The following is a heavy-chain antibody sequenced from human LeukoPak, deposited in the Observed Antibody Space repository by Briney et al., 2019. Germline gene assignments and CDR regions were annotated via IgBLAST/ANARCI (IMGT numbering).Heavy chain of an antibody. CDR1: GGSISSYS. Sequence: PSETLSLTCTVSGGSISSYSWSWIRQPPGKGLEWIGYVYSSGSTTYNPSLKSRVTMSVDTSKNQFSLKLSPVTAADTAVYYCARPREEGTAMGLRAFDIWGQGTMVTVSS. CDR3: ARPREEGTAMGLRAFDI. J-gene: IGHJ3*02. V-gene: IGHV4-59*01. D-gene: IGHD5-18*01. CDR2: VYSSGST.